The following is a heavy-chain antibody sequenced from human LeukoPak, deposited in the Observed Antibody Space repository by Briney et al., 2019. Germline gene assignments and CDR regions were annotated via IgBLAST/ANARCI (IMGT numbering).Heavy chain of an antibody. J-gene: IGHJ4*02. CDR2: ISSSGGSI. CDR3: AKGSYYDSSGSFYFDY. CDR1: GFTFSSSA. V-gene: IGHV3-23*01. D-gene: IGHD3-22*01. Sequence: GGSLRLSCAASGFTFSSSAMSWVRQVPGKGLEWVSGISSSGGSINYADSVRGRFTISRDNSKNTLYVQVNSLGTEDTAAYYCAKGSYYDSSGSFYFDYWGQGTLVTVSS.